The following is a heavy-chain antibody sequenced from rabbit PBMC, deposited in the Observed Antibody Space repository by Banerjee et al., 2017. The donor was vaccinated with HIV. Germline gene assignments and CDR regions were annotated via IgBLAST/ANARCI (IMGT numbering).Heavy chain of an antibody. CDR3: ARDIGYYFNL. CDR1: GFDFSSNA. Sequence: QEQLVESGGGLVQPEGSLTLTCKASGFDFSSNAMCWVRQAPGKGLEWIGCIYTATGGTYYASWAKGRFTISKSSSTTVTLQMTSLTAADTATYFCARDIGYYFNLWGPGTLVTVS. V-gene: IGHV1S45*01. J-gene: IGHJ4*01. CDR2: IYTATGGT.